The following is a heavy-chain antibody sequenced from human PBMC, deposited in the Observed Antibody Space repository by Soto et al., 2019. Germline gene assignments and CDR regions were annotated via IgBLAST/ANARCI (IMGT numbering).Heavy chain of an antibody. Sequence: SETLSHTCTVSGGSISIYYWSWIRQPPGKGLEWIGYIYYSGSTYYNPSLKSRVTISVDRSKNQFSLKLSSVTAADTAVYYRARIPDHWGQGTLVTVS. CDR3: ARIPDH. V-gene: IGHV4-59*12. CDR1: GGSISIYY. CDR2: IYYSGST. J-gene: IGHJ4*02. D-gene: IGHD2-2*01.